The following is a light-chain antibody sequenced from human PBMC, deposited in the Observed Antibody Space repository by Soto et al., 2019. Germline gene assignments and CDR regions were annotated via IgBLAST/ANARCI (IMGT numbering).Light chain of an antibody. J-gene: IGKJ1*01. Sequence: DIQMTQSPSSLCASVEASVPLPCKASQDISNNLDWYQQKPGKAPKLLIYDASNLDTGVPSRFSGSGSGTDFTLTINSLQPEDFATYYCQQSYNSPQTFGQGTMVDI. CDR3: QQSYNSPQT. V-gene: IGKV1-39*01. CDR2: DAS. CDR1: QDISNN.